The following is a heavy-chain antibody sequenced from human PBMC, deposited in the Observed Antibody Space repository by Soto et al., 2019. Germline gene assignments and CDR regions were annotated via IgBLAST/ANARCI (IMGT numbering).Heavy chain of an antibody. J-gene: IGHJ6*01. CDR1: GYAFSSHG. D-gene: IGHD6-25*01. CDR2: IWYDGSKK. Sequence: QVQLMESGGGVVQPGRSLRLSCAASGYAFSSHGLHWVRQAPGKGLEWVAAIWYDGSKKCYADSVKGRFTVSRDDSKKMLYLEMNSLRAEDTVVYYCARDPASSMDVWGQGTTVTVSS. V-gene: IGHV3-33*01. CDR3: ARDPASSMDV.